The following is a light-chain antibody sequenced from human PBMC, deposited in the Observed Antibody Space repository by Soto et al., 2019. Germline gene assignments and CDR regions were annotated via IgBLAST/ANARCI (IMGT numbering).Light chain of an antibody. Sequence: IELMQSPGTLSLSPGERATLSCRASQSVGSRSLVWYQQKPGQAPRLLIFGASRRATGIPDRFSGSGSATDFTLNISRLEPEDFAVYYCQQYATTTYTFGQATKFEIK. CDR3: QQYATTTYT. V-gene: IGKV3-20*01. CDR1: QSVGSRS. J-gene: IGKJ2*01. CDR2: GAS.